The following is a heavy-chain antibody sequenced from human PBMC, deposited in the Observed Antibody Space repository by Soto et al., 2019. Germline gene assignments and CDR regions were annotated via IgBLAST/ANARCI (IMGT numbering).Heavy chain of an antibody. Sequence: PGESLKISCKGSGYSFTSYWISWVRQMPGKGLEWMGRIDPSDSYTNYSPSFQGHVTISADKSISTAYLQWSSLKASDTAMYYCTTTGAYYYDILTGYPTYGMDVWGQGTTVTV. CDR2: IDPSDSYT. D-gene: IGHD3-9*01. V-gene: IGHV5-10-1*01. J-gene: IGHJ6*02. CDR1: GYSFTSYW. CDR3: TTTGAYYYDILTGYPTYGMDV.